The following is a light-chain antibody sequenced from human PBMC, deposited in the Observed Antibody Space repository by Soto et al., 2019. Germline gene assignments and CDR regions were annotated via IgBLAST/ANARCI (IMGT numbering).Light chain of an antibody. V-gene: IGKV3-11*01. CDR3: QQRSNWPWT. CDR2: DAS. CDR1: QSVSSY. Sequence: EFVLTQASGTLCLHPVQIAMVSCRASQSVSSYLAWYQQKPGQAPRLLIYDASNRATGIPARFSGSGSGTDFTLTISSLEPEDFAVYYCQQRSNWPWTFGQGTKVDIK. J-gene: IGKJ1*01.